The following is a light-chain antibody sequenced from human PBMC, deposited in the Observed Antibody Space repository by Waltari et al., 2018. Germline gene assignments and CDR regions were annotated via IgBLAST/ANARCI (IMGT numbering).Light chain of an antibody. CDR1: QSVISNY. J-gene: IGKJ2*03. CDR2: RAS. V-gene: IGKV1-5*03. CDR3: HQYDHSSHS. Sequence: DIQLTQSPSTLSASVGDRVTIPCRASQSVISNYLAWYQQKPGRAPKLLIYRASTLQSGVPSRFSGSGSGTEFTVTISSLQPDDFATYYCHQYDHSSHSFGQGTKLEIK.